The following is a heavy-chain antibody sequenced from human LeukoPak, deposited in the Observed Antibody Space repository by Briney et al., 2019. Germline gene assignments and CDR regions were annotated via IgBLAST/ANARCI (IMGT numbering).Heavy chain of an antibody. CDR1: GFTFSSYW. J-gene: IGHJ4*02. CDR3: ARDGPHYDFWSGPAY. D-gene: IGHD3-3*01. Sequence: GGSLRLSCAASGFTFSSYWMSWVRQAPGKGLEWVANINEDGSEKYYVDSVKGRFTISRDYAKNSLYLQMDSLRAEDTAVYYCARDGPHYDFWSGPAYWGQGTLVTVSS. CDR2: INEDGSEK. V-gene: IGHV3-7*05.